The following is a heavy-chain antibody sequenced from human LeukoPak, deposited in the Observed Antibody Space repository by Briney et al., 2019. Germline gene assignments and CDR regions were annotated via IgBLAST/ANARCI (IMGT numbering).Heavy chain of an antibody. D-gene: IGHD1-1*01. CDR1: GFTFRNFG. Sequence: PGGSLRLSCAASGFTFRNFGFHWVRQAPGKGLEWVSVIYSGGSTYYADSVKGRFTISRDNSKNTLYLQLNSLRAEDTAMYYCARARTRNNYNCFDPWGQGTLVTVSS. J-gene: IGHJ5*02. CDR2: IYSGGST. CDR3: ARARTRNNYNCFDP. V-gene: IGHV3-66*01.